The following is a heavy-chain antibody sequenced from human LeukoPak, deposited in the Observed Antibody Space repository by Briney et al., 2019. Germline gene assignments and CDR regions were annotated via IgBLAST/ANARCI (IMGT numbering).Heavy chain of an antibody. V-gene: IGHV3-30*04. Sequence: GRSLRLFCAASGFSFSNYAMHWVRQTPGEGLVWVAVISTDGRDKHYADSVKGRFTISRDNSKSTLYLQMNSLRAEDTAVYYCARDSASAAVYYFDYWGQGTLVTVSS. CDR1: GFSFSNYA. J-gene: IGHJ4*02. CDR3: ARDSASAAVYYFDY. D-gene: IGHD6-13*01. CDR2: ISTDGRDK.